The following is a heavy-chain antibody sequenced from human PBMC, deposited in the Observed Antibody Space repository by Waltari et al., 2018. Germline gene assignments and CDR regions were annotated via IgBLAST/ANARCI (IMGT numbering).Heavy chain of an antibody. V-gene: IGHV1-2*02. CDR2: INPNSGGT. CDR1: GYTFTRYY. D-gene: IGHD6-19*01. J-gene: IGHJ4*02. Sequence: QVKLVQSGAELKKPGASVKVSCQASGYTFTRYYIHWVLPAPGQGLEWMGWINPNSGGTNYAQKFQGRVTMTRDTSISTAYMELSRLRSDDTAVYYCARGFIAVAGTGFDYWGQGTLVTVSS. CDR3: ARGFIAVAGTGFDY.